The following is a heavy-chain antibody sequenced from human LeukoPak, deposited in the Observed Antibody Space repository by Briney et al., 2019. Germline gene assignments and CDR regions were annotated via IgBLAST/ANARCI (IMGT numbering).Heavy chain of an antibody. J-gene: IGHJ4*02. CDR3: ARGGYYDSSGYYIDY. Sequence: GGSLRLSCAASGFTFSSYAITWVRQAPGKGLEWVSAVSSNGAKTYYADSVKGRFTISRDNYKNTLYLQMNSLRAEDTAVYYCARGGYYDSSGYYIDYWGQGTLVTVSS. CDR2: VSSNGAKT. V-gene: IGHV3-23*01. CDR1: GFTFSSYA. D-gene: IGHD3-22*01.